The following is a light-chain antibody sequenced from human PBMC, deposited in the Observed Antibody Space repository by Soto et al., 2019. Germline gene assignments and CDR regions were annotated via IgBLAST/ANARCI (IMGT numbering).Light chain of an antibody. CDR1: QSVSSY. Sequence: EIVLTQSPATLSLSPGERATLSCRASQSVSSYLAWYQQKPGQAPRRLIYDASNSATGIPARFSGSGSGTAFTLTISSLEPEDFAVYSCQQRSNWPPLTFGGGTKVEIK. V-gene: IGKV3-11*01. CDR3: QQRSNWPPLT. CDR2: DAS. J-gene: IGKJ4*01.